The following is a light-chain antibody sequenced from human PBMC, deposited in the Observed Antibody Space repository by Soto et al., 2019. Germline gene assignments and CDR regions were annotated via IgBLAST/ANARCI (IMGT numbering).Light chain of an antibody. CDR2: GVS. Sequence: EIVLTQSPGTLSLSPGERATLSCRASQSLSGNYLAWYQQKPGQAPRLLIFGVSSRATGIPDRFSDSGSGTDFTLTINSLEPEDFSVYYCHHYGSSPYTFGMGTKLEIK. CDR3: HHYGSSPYT. CDR1: QSLSGNY. J-gene: IGKJ2*01. V-gene: IGKV3-20*01.